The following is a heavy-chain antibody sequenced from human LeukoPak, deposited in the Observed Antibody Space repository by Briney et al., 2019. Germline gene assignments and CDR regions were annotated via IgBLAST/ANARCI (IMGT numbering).Heavy chain of an antibody. CDR2: ICYSGTT. Sequence: SETLSLTCTVSGGSISSYYWNWIRQPPGKGLEWIGYICYSGTTNYNPSLKSRVTISVDTSKNQFSLKLSSVTAADTAVYYCARGFSSWYSPLYGMDVWGQGTTVTVSS. V-gene: IGHV4-59*12. D-gene: IGHD6-13*01. CDR3: ARGFSSWYSPLYGMDV. CDR1: GGSISSYY. J-gene: IGHJ6*02.